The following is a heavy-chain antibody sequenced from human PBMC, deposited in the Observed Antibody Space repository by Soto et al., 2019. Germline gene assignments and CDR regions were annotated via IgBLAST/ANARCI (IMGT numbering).Heavy chain of an antibody. D-gene: IGHD3-10*01. V-gene: IGHV1-46*03. CDR2: IKPSGDTT. CDR1: GYSVTSYY. CDR3: ASLGPWFRAPWRGQYFDF. Sequence: QVQLVQSGAEVRKPGASVKVSCKASGYSVTSYYIHWVRQAPGQGLEWMGIIKPSGDTTTYAQRLQGRVAITRDTSTNTIYMGLSSLRSEDTAVYFCASLGPWFRAPWRGQYFDFWCQGTLVTVSS. J-gene: IGHJ4*02.